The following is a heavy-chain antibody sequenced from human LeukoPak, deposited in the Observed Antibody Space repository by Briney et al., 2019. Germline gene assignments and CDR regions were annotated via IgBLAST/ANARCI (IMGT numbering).Heavy chain of an antibody. CDR3: ARDPGGSGSYLFDY. D-gene: IGHD3-10*01. J-gene: IGHJ4*02. Sequence: PGGSLRLSCAASGFTFSSYAMHWVRQAPGKGLEWVAVIPYDGSNKYYADSVKGRFTISRDNSKNTLYLQMNSLRAEDTAVYYCARDPGGSGSYLFDYWGQGTLVTVSS. CDR2: IPYDGSNK. V-gene: IGHV3-30-3*01. CDR1: GFTFSSYA.